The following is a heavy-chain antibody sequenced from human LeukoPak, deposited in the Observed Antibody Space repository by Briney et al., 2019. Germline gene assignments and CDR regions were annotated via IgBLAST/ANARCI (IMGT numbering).Heavy chain of an antibody. CDR3: AKQYCSSTSCYMDYSNYDS. Sequence: GESLKISCKGSGYSFTSYWIGWVRQMPGKGLEWMGIIYPGDSDTRYSPSFQGQVTISADKSISTAYLQWSSLKASDTAMYYCAKQYCSSTSCYMDYSNYDSWGQGTLVTVSS. J-gene: IGHJ4*02. V-gene: IGHV5-51*01. CDR1: GYSFTSYW. CDR2: IYPGDSDT. D-gene: IGHD2-2*02.